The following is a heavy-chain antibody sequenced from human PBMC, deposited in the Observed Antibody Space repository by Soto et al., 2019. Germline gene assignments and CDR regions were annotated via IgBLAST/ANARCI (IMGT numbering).Heavy chain of an antibody. D-gene: IGHD6-13*01. CDR2: IYWDDDK. CDR3: AHSKEPELGSSWSDFDY. J-gene: IGHJ4*02. Sequence: SGPTLVNPTQTLTLTCTFSGFSLSTSGVGVGWIRQPPGKALEWLALIYWDDDKRYSPSLKSRLTITKDTSKNQVVLTMTNMDPVDTATYYCAHSKEPELGSSWSDFDYWGQGTLVTVSS. CDR1: GFSLSTSGVG. V-gene: IGHV2-5*02.